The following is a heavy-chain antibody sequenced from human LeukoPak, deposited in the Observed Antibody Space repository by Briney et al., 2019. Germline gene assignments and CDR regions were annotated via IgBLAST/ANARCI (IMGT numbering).Heavy chain of an antibody. CDR2: IYSGGST. CDR1: GFTVSSNY. CDR3: ASTPITMVRGVIEYFQH. D-gene: IGHD3-10*01. V-gene: IGHV3-53*01. J-gene: IGHJ1*01. Sequence: GGSLRLSCAASGFTVSSNYMSWVRQAPGKGLEWVSVIYSGGSTYYADSVKGRFTISRDNSKNTLYLQMNSLRAEDTAVYYCASTPITMVRGVIEYFQHWGQGTLVTVSS.